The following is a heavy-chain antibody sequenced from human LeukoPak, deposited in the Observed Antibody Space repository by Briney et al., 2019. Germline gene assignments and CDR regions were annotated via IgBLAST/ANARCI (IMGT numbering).Heavy chain of an antibody. CDR3: ARGEGYCTNGVCPFDY. D-gene: IGHD2-8*01. CDR2: INPYTGGT. V-gene: IGHV1-2*02. Sequence: GASVKVSCKASGYTFTGYYMHWVRQAPGQGLEWMGWINPYTGGTNYAQKFQGRVTMTRDTSISTAYMELSRLRSDDTAVYYCARGEGYCTNGVCPFDYWGQGTLVTVSS. J-gene: IGHJ4*02. CDR1: GYTFTGYY.